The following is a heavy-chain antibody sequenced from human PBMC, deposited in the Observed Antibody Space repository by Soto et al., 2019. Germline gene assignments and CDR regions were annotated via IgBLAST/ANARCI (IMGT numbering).Heavy chain of an antibody. CDR1: GFTFSTNS. CDR2: ISRSSDSI. Sequence: EVQLVESGGGLVKPGGSLRLSCAASGFTFSTNSMLWVRQAPGRGLEWVSSISRSSDSIYYADSVKGRFTISRDNAKNSLFLQMDSLRAEDTAVYYCAYCGGDCYSNYYYGMDAWGQGTTVTVS. CDR3: AYCGGDCYSNYYYGMDA. J-gene: IGHJ6*02. D-gene: IGHD2-21*02. V-gene: IGHV3-21*01.